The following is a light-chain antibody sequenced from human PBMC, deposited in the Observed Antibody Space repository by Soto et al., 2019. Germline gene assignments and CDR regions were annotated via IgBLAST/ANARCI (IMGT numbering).Light chain of an antibody. Sequence: QSVLTQPASVSDSPGQSITISCTGTSSDVGGYNHVSWYQQHPGKAPKLMIYDVTNRPSGVSNRFSGSKSGSTASLIISGLQAEDEADYYCVSYTSSTTSVFGTGTKVTVL. V-gene: IGLV2-14*01. J-gene: IGLJ1*01. CDR1: SSDVGGYNH. CDR3: VSYTSSTTSV. CDR2: DVT.